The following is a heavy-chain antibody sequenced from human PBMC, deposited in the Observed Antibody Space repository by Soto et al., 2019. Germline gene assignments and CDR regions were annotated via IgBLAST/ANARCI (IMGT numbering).Heavy chain of an antibody. V-gene: IGHV1-69*12. CDR2: IIPIFGTA. CDR1: GGTFSSYA. D-gene: IGHD5-12*01. CDR3: ARDKVRVRLGGNYYYGMDV. J-gene: IGHJ6*02. Sequence: QVQLVQSGAEVMQPGSSVRVSCKASGGTFSSYAISWVRQAPGQGLEWMGGIIPIFGTADYAQKFQGRVTITADESTTTAYMELSSLGSEDTAVYFCARDKVRVRLGGNYYYGMDVWGQGTTVTVSS.